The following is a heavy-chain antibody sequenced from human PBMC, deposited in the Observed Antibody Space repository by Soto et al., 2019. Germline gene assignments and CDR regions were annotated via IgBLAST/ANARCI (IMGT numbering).Heavy chain of an antibody. J-gene: IGHJ6*02. D-gene: IGHD6-19*01. V-gene: IGHV3-23*04. CDR1: GFTFSIYA. Sequence: EVQLVESGGGLVQPGGSLRLSCAASGFTFSIYALSWVRKTPGKGLGWVSAISGSGDDTYYTDSVKGRFTISRDNSKNTLYLQMSSLRAEDTAIYYCAKVDRNSSGWSSYAPEYYYYSMDVWGQGTTVTVSS. CDR3: AKVDRNSSGWSSYAPEYYYYSMDV. CDR2: ISGSGDDT.